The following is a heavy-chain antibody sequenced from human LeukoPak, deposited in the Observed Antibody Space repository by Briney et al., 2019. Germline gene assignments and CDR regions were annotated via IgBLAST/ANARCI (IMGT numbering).Heavy chain of an antibody. J-gene: IGHJ4*02. V-gene: IGHV4-4*07. CDR3: ARDLGSNYVYFDY. D-gene: IGHD1-26*01. CDR1: GGAITRHY. CDR2: IHTSGIT. Sequence: SDTVSVTCTVSGGAITRHYWSWPRQPARKGLEYIGRIHTSGITNYNPSLKSRVTMSGDTSKNQFYLNLRSVTAADTAVYYCARDLGSNYVYFDYWGQGSLVTVSS.